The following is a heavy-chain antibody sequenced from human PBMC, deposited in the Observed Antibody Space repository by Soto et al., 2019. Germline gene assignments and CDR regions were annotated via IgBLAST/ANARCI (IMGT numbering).Heavy chain of an antibody. V-gene: IGHV1-69*13. CDR3: ARYLMVTGPRWIFDD. J-gene: IGHJ4*02. Sequence: SVKVSCKASGGTFSSYAISWVRQAPGQGLEWMGGIIPIFGTANYAQKFQGRVTITADESTSTAYMELSSLRSEDTAVYYCARYLMVTGPRWIFDDRGQGTPVTVSS. CDR2: IIPIFGTA. CDR1: GGTFSSYA. D-gene: IGHD1-20*01.